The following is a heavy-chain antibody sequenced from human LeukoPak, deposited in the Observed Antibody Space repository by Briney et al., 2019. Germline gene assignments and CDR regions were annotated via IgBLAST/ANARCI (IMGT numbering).Heavy chain of an antibody. J-gene: IGHJ5*02. V-gene: IGHV3-43*02. CDR3: VKDAGITGTNWFDP. D-gene: IGHD1-7*01. Sequence: PGGSLRLSCAASGFTFDDYAMHWVRQAPGKGLEWVSLISGDSGSTYYTDSVKGRFTISRDNSKNSLYLQMNSLRAEDTALYYCVKDAGITGTNWFDPWGQGTLVTVSS. CDR2: ISGDSGST. CDR1: GFTFDDYA.